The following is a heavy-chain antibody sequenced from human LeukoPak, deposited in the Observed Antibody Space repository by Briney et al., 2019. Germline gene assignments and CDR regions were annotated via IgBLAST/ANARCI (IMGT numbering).Heavy chain of an antibody. V-gene: IGHV1-2*02. CDR3: AGGIVVVPAAPFDP. CDR2: INPNSGGT. Sequence: GASVKVSCKASGCTFTGYYMHWVRQAPGQGLEWMGWINPNSGGTNYAQKFQGRVTMTRDTSISAAYMELSRLRSDDTAVYYCAGGIVVVPAAPFDPWGQGTLVTVSS. J-gene: IGHJ5*02. D-gene: IGHD2-2*01. CDR1: GCTFTGYY.